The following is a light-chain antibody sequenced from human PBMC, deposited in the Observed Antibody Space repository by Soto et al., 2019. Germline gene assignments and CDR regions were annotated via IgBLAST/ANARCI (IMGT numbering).Light chain of an antibody. J-gene: IGLJ1*01. Sequence: QSALTQPASVSGSPGQSITISCTGTSSDVGGYNYVSWYQQHPGKAPKLMISEVSNRPSGVSNRFSGSKSGNTASLTISGLQAEDEADYYCGSYTSSSTLVFGTGTKVTVL. CDR1: SSDVGGYNY. V-gene: IGLV2-14*01. CDR3: GSYTSSSTLV. CDR2: EVS.